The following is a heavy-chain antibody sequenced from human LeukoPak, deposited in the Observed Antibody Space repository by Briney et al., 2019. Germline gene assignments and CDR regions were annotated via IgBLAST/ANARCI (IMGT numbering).Heavy chain of an antibody. CDR3: TVTTSWGMDV. CDR1: GGSISSYY. J-gene: IGHJ6*02. Sequence: SETLSLTCTVSGGSISSYYWSWIRQPAGKGLEWIGEINHSGSTNYNPSLKSRVTISVDTSKNQFSLKLSSVTAADTAVYFATVTTSWGMDVWGQGTTVTVSS. CDR2: INHSGST. V-gene: IGHV4-34*01. D-gene: IGHD4-17*01.